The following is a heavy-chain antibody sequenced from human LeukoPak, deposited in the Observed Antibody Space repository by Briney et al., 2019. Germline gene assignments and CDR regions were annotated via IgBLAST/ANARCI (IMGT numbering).Heavy chain of an antibody. D-gene: IGHD5-18*01. J-gene: IGHJ4*02. CDR1: GGSISSYY. CDR3: ASGYSYGPPGVFDY. CDR2: IYYSGST. V-gene: IGHV4-59*01. Sequence: PSETLSLTCTVSGGSISSYYWSWIRRPPGKGLEWIGYIYYSGSTYYNPSLKSRVTISVDTSKNQFSLKLSSVTAADTAVYYCASGYSYGPPGVFDYWGQGTLVTVSS.